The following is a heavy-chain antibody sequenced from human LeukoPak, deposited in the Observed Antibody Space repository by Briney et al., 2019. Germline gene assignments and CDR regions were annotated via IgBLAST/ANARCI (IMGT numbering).Heavy chain of an antibody. CDR2: INPNSGGT. V-gene: IGHV1-2*02. CDR3: AREGQLVGPTPKVHYYGMDF. CDR1: GYTFSAYY. D-gene: IGHD1-26*01. J-gene: IGHJ6*02. Sequence: ASVKLSCKASGYTFSAYYMHWVRQPPGQGPEWMGWINPNSGGTNYAQKVQGRVTMTRDTSISTGYMELTRLRSDDTAVYYCAREGQLVGPTPKVHYYGMDFWGQGATVTVSS.